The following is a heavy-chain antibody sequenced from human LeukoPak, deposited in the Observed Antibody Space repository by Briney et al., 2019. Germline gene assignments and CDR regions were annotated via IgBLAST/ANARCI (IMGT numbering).Heavy chain of an antibody. V-gene: IGHV3-20*04. CDR3: ARAPITSPFYFDY. CDR2: INWSGRST. D-gene: IGHD2-2*01. J-gene: IGHJ4*02. Sequence: PGGSLRLSCSASGFDFDAHGMSWVRHVPGKGLEWVSGINWSGRSTAYADPMRGRITISRDNAKNSLYLQMDSLRAEDTALYYCARAPITSPFYFDYWGQGTLVTVSS. CDR1: GFDFDAHG.